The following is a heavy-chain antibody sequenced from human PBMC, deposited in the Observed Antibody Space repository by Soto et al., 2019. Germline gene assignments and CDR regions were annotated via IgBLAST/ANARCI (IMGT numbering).Heavy chain of an antibody. CDR1: GFTFSSYS. CDR3: ARMGHSNWFDP. V-gene: IGHV3-48*01. CDR2: ISSSSSTI. J-gene: IGHJ5*02. D-gene: IGHD1-26*01. Sequence: GGSLRLSCAASGFTFSSYSMNWVRQAPGKGLEWVSYISSSSSTIYYADSVKGRFTISRDNAKNSLYLQMNSLRAEDTAVYYCARMGHSNWFDPWGQATLVTVSS.